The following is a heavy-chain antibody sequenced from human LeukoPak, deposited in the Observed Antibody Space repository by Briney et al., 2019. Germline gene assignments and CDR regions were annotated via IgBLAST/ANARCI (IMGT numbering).Heavy chain of an antibody. Sequence: GGSLRLSCATSGFTFGSYGMHWVRQAPGKGLEWVAVIWHDGTEKHYADSVKGRFAISRDSSKATMYLQMSSLRAEDTAIYYCAKGLGVGYCSGGSCYNNWLDPWGQGTLVTVSS. CDR3: AKGLGVGYCSGGSCYNNWLDP. J-gene: IGHJ5*02. CDR2: IWHDGTEK. D-gene: IGHD2-15*01. CDR1: GFTFGSYG. V-gene: IGHV3-33*03.